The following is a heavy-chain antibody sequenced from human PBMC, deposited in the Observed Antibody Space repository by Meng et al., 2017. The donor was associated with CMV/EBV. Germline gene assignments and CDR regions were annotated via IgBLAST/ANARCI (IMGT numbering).Heavy chain of an antibody. CDR2: INWNGGST. Sequence: GESLKISCAASGFTFDDYGMSWVRQAPGKGLEWVSGINWNGGSTGYADSVKGRFTISRDNAKNSLYLQMNSLRAEDTAVYYCASGDCSSTSCYGEIDYWGQGTLVTVSS. D-gene: IGHD2-2*01. V-gene: IGHV3-20*04. CDR1: GFTFDDYG. J-gene: IGHJ4*02. CDR3: ASGDCSSTSCYGEIDY.